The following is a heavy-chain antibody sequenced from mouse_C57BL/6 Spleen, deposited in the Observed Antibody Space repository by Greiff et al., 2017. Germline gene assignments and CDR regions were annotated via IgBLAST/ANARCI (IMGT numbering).Heavy chain of an antibody. CDR1: GYTFTSYW. CDR3: ARGGTGPFDY. D-gene: IGHD4-1*01. Sequence: QVQLQQPGAELVKPGASVKLSCKASGYTFTSYWMQWVKQRPGQGLEWIGEIDPSDSYTNYNQKFKGKATLTVDTSSSTAYMQLSSLTSEDSAVYYCARGGTGPFDYWGQGTTLTVSS. CDR2: IDPSDSYT. V-gene: IGHV1-50*01. J-gene: IGHJ2*01.